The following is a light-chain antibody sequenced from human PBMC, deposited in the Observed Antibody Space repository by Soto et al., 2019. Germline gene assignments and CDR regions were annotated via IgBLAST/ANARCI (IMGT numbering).Light chain of an antibody. Sequence: EIVLTQSPGTLSLSPGERATLSCRASQRVSNSYLAWYQQKPGQAPRLLIYDASNRATGIPARFSGSGSGTDFTLTISSLEPEDFAVYYCQQRYSGWTFGQGTKVDIK. CDR1: QRVSNSY. V-gene: IGKV3-11*01. CDR3: QQRYSGWT. J-gene: IGKJ1*01. CDR2: DAS.